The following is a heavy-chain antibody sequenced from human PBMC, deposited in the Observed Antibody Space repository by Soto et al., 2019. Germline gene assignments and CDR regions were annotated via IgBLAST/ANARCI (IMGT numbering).Heavy chain of an antibody. CDR2: ISTSIDAT. CDR3: AKDRTVAARNFDY. CDR1: GFSFSNYA. Sequence: GGSLRLSCAASGFSFSNYAIVLVRQAPGKGLEWVSSISTSIDATYYADSVKGRFTISRDDSKNTLYLQMNSLRAEDSAVYYCAKDRTVAARNFDYWGQGTQVTVSS. V-gene: IGHV3-23*01. D-gene: IGHD6-6*01. J-gene: IGHJ4*02.